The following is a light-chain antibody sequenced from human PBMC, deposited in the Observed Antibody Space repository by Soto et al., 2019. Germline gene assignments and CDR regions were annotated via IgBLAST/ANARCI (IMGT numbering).Light chain of an antibody. Sequence: IQLTQSPSSLSASVGDRVTITCRASQGIYNALAWYQQKPGKAPNLLISDASTLQSGVPSRFSGGGSGTDFTLAISSLQPEDFATYHCQQFNAFPSTFGQGTRLEIK. CDR1: QGIYNA. CDR3: QQFNAFPST. V-gene: IGKV1-13*02. J-gene: IGKJ2*01. CDR2: DAS.